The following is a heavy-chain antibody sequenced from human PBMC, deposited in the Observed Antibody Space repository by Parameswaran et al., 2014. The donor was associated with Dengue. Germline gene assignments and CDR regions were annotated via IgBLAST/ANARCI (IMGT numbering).Heavy chain of an antibody. J-gene: IGHJ4*02. Sequence: VRQMPGKGLEWVSSISGSSSYIYYADSVKGRFTISRDNAKNSLYLQMNSLRAEDTAVYYCATGPIFGVVPLDYWGQGALVTVSS. V-gene: IGHV3-21*01. CDR3: ATGPIFGVVPLDY. D-gene: IGHD3-3*02. CDR2: ISGSSSYI.